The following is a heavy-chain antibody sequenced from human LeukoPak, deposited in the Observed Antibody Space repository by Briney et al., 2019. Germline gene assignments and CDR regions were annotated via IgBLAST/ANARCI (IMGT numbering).Heavy chain of an antibody. V-gene: IGHV3-48*01. Sequence: PGGSLRLSCAASGFTFSSYSMNWVRQAPGKGLEWVSYISSSSSTIYYADSVKGRFTISRDNSKNTLYLQMNSLRAEDTAVYYCAKDGSGTYYDILTGHGAFDYWGQGTLVTVSS. CDR3: AKDGSGTYYDILTGHGAFDY. CDR2: ISSSSSTI. J-gene: IGHJ4*02. CDR1: GFTFSSYS. D-gene: IGHD3-9*01.